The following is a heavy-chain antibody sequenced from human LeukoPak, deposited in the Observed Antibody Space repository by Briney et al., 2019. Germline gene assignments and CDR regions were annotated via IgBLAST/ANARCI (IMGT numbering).Heavy chain of an antibody. CDR3: ARKGSSGWSYFAY. Sequence: GKSLRLSCAASGFTFSSYGMHWVRQAPGKGLEWVAFIYYDGSNKYYADSVKGRFTISRDNSKNTLYLQMNGLRAEDTAVYYCARKGSSGWSYFAYWGQGTLVTVSS. D-gene: IGHD6-19*01. J-gene: IGHJ4*02. CDR1: GFTFSSYG. CDR2: IYYDGSNK. V-gene: IGHV3-33*01.